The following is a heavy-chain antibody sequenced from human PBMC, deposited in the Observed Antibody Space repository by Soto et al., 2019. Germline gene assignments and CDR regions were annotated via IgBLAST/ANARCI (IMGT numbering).Heavy chain of an antibody. D-gene: IGHD2-2*01. CDR1: GGSFSGYY. CDR3: ARKIVVVPAAIIWFDP. V-gene: IGHV4-34*01. Sequence: SETLSLTCAVYGGSFSGYYWSWIRQPPGKGLEWIGEINHSGSTNYNPSLKSRVTISVDTSKNQFSLKLSSVTAADTAVYYCARKIVVVPAAIIWFDPWGQGTLVTVS. CDR2: INHSGST. J-gene: IGHJ5*02.